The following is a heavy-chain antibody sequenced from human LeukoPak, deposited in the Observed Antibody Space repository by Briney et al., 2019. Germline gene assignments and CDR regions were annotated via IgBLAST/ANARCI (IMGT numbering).Heavy chain of an antibody. CDR2: ITTYNGNT. Sequence: GASVKVPCKASGYTFTSHGISWVRQAPGQGLEWMGCITTYNGNTNYAQKLQDKVTMTRDTSTSTGYMELRSLRSDDTAVYYCTSRHRSGLEYYDHWGQGTLVTVSS. D-gene: IGHD6-19*01. J-gene: IGHJ4*02. V-gene: IGHV1-18*04. CDR3: TSRHRSGLEYYDH. CDR1: GYTFTSHG.